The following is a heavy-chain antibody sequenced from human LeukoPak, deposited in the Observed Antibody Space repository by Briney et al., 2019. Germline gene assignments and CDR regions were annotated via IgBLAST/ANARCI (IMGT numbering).Heavy chain of an antibody. D-gene: IGHD4-17*01. CDR1: GLTVGGNY. Sequence: GGSLRLSCAASGLTVGGNYWHWVRQTPGKGLEWVSIIYSDDNTRYADSVKGRFTFSRDNTRNTLYLQMNSLRAEDTALYFCTYGDYPLTYWGQGALVTVSS. J-gene: IGHJ4*02. CDR3: TYGDYPLTY. V-gene: IGHV3-66*01. CDR2: IYSDDNT.